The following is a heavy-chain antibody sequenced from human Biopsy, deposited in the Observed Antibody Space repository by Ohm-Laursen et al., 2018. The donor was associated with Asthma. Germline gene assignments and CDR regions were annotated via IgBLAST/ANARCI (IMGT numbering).Heavy chain of an antibody. Sequence: SLRLSCTASGFAFNNSSMTWVRQAPGKGLEWVSSISASGVRTFYADSVKGRFTVSRDSSRNTLYLQLSTLRVEDTAVYFCAKITTDRQKANNWFDPWGQGTVVIVSA. CDR1: GFAFNNSS. CDR2: ISASGVRT. J-gene: IGHJ5*02. D-gene: IGHD3-22*01. V-gene: IGHV3-23*01. CDR3: AKITTDRQKANNWFDP.